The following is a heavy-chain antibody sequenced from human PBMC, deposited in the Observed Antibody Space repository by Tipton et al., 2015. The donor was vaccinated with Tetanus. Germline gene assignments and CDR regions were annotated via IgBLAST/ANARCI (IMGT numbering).Heavy chain of an antibody. CDR2: IIPIFGTA. D-gene: IGHD2-2*01. Sequence: QVQLVQSGPEVKKPGASVKVSCKASGYTFTHYGISWVRQAPGQGLEWMGGIIPIFGTAKYAQKFQGRVTITADESTSTAYMELSSLRSEDTAVYYCARKWDIVAVSAANYYGLDVWGQGTTVTVSS. CDR1: GYTFTHYG. V-gene: IGHV1-69*01. CDR3: ARKWDIVAVSAANYYGLDV. J-gene: IGHJ6*02.